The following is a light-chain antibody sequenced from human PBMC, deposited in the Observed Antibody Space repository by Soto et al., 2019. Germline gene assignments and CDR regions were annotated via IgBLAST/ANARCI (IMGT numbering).Light chain of an antibody. CDR3: QQYNSYSRT. V-gene: IGKV1-5*03. J-gene: IGKJ1*01. CDR1: QSISSW. Sequence: DIQMTQSPSIVSASVGDRVTITCRASQSISSWLAWYQQKPGKAPKILIYKASSLESGVPSRFSGSGSGTEFTLTISSLQPDDFATYYCQQYNSYSRTFGQGTKVDI. CDR2: KAS.